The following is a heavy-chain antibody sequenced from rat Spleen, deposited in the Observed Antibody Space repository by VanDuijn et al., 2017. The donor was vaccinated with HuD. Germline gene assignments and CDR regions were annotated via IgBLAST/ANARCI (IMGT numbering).Heavy chain of an antibody. CDR3: VAHGPRISRFAY. CDR1: GFTFSNYD. D-gene: IGHD2-7*01. CDR2: ISTGGGNT. J-gene: IGHJ3*01. Sequence: EVQLVESGGGLVQPGRSLKLSCAASGFTFSNYDMAWVRQAPTKGLEWVASISTGGGNTYYRDSVKGRFTISRDNTKSTLYLQMDSLRSEDTATYYGVAHGPRISRFAYWGQGSLVTVSS. V-gene: IGHV5-25*01.